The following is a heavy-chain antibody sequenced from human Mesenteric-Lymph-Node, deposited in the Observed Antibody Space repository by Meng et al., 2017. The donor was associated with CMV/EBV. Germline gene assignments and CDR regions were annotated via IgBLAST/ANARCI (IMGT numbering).Heavy chain of an antibody. CDR3: ARYCSGGSCYSGSFYYYGMDV. CDR2: IIPIFGTT. V-gene: IGHV1-69*06. CDR1: GGTFTNYT. Sequence: SVKVSCKASGGTFTNYTISWVRQAPGQGLEWMGGIIPIFGTTNYAQKFLGRATITADKSTSTAYMELSSLRSEDTAVYYCARYCSGGSCYSGSFYYYGMDVWGQGTTVTVSS. J-gene: IGHJ6*02. D-gene: IGHD2-15*01.